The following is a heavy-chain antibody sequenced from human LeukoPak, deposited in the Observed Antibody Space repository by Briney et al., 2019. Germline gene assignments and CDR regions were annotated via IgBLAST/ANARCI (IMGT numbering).Heavy chain of an antibody. CDR3: ARQKGYGSGSYSLDYMDV. J-gene: IGHJ6*03. CDR1: GYIFTSYG. D-gene: IGHD3-10*01. CDR2: TSGYNGDT. V-gene: IGHV1-18*01. Sequence: ASVKVSCKASGYIFTSYGISWVRQAPGQGLEWIGWTSGYNGDTNYAQKFQGRVTMTTDTSTSTAYMELRSLRSDDAAVFYCARQKGYGSGSYSLDYMDVWGKGTTVIVSS.